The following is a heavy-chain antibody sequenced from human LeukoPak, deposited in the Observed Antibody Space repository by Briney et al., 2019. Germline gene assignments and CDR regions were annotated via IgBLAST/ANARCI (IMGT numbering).Heavy chain of an antibody. CDR1: GFNFMRYA. CDR3: ARSRSGSVAGTSDY. CDR2: VSTDGDT. Sequence: GGSLRLSCAASGFNFMRYAMSWVRQAPGKGLEWVSSVSTDGDTYYTDSVKGRFTISRDGSTNTLFLQMISLRAGDTAPYYCARSRSGSVAGTSDYWGQGTLVIVSS. V-gene: IGHV3-23*01. J-gene: IGHJ4*02. D-gene: IGHD6-19*01.